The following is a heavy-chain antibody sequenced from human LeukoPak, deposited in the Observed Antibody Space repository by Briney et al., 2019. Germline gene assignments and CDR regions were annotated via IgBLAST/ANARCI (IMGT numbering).Heavy chain of an antibody. V-gene: IGHV3-23*01. CDR1: GFTFKTHD. CDR3: AKASYYLWDYYSIDV. Sequence: QPGGSLRLSCVVSGFTFKTHDMTWVRQAPGKGLEWVSAISGSGDTTYYADSVKGRFTISRDNSKNTLFLQMNSLRAQDTALYYCAKASYYLWDYYSIDVWGQGTLVTVSS. J-gene: IGHJ4*02. D-gene: IGHD3-10*01. CDR2: ISGSGDTT.